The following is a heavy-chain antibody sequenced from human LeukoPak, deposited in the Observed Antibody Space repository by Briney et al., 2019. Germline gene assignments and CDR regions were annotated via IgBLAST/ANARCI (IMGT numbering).Heavy chain of an antibody. V-gene: IGHV3-7*01. CDR3: ASSSNYVAQDY. CDR2: IKQDGSEK. CDR1: GFTLSNFW. J-gene: IGHJ4*02. D-gene: IGHD4-11*01. Sequence: GGSLRLSCAVSGFTLSNFWMAWVRQAPGKGLEWVANIKQDGSEKYYADSVKGRFTISRDNAKNSLYLQMNTLRVEDTAVYYCASSSNYVAQDYWGQGTLVTVSS.